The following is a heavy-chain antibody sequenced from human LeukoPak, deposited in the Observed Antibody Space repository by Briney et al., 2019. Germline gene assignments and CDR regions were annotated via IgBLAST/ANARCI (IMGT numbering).Heavy chain of an antibody. D-gene: IGHD3-3*01. CDR1: GGTFSSYA. Sequence: ASVKVSCKASGGTFSSYAISWVRQAPGQGLEWMGGIIPIFGTANYAQKFQGRVTITADESTSTAYMELSSLRSEDTAVYYCARGNQGFWSGYYRNAFDIWGQGTMVTVSS. J-gene: IGHJ3*02. CDR3: ARGNQGFWSGYYRNAFDI. CDR2: IIPIFGTA. V-gene: IGHV1-69*13.